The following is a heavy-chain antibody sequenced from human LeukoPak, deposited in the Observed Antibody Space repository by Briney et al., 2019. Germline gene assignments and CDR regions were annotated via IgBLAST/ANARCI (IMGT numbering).Heavy chain of an antibody. CDR1: GGSFSGYY. D-gene: IGHD2-2*01. Sequence: SETLSLTCAVYGGSFSGYYWSWIRQHPGKGLEWIGYIYYSGSTYYNPSLKSRVTISVDTSKNQFSLKLSSVTAADTAVYYCARSSTSCYAGDCWFDPWGQGTLVTVSS. V-gene: IGHV4-31*11. J-gene: IGHJ5*02. CDR2: IYYSGST. CDR3: ARSSTSCYAGDCWFDP.